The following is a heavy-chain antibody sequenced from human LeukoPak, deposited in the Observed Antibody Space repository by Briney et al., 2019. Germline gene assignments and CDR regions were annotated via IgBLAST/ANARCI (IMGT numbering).Heavy chain of an antibody. CDR3: ARDVRFSRGFDY. Sequence: GGSLRLSCAASGFTFSSYSMNWVRQAPGKGLEWVSSISSSSSYIYYADSVKGRFTISRDNAKNSLYLQMNSLRAEDTAVYYCARDVRFSRGFDYWGQGTLVTVSS. CDR2: ISSSSSYI. J-gene: IGHJ4*02. CDR1: GFTFSSYS. V-gene: IGHV3-21*01. D-gene: IGHD3-10*02.